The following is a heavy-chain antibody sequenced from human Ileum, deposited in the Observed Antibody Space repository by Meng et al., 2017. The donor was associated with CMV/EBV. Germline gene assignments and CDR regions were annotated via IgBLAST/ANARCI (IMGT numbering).Heavy chain of an antibody. Sequence: GSGRQSCAGYGLSLGNYAMSWVGQDAGKGLEWVERKRGSGVKKYKAASVKGRFTISRDNSKDTLYLQTNSMKVEETAVYYCAKDMAFWGQGTLVTVSS. CDR1: GLSLGNYA. CDR2: KRGSGVKK. CDR3: AKDMAF. V-gene: IGHV3-23*01. J-gene: IGHJ4*02. D-gene: IGHD3-10*01.